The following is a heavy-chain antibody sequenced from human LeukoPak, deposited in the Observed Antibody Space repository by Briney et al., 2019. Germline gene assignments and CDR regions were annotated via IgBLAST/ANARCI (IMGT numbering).Heavy chain of an antibody. Sequence: GASVKVSCKVSGNTLSDLSMHWVRQAPGKGLEWMGSFNLEDGETIDAQKFQGRVTMTEDTSTDTVYMQLSSLTSEDTAVYYCATSYRYCSGGTCYSLFLYMDFWGKGTTATVSS. V-gene: IGHV1-24*01. CDR1: GNTLSDLS. CDR2: FNLEDGET. J-gene: IGHJ6*03. CDR3: ATSYRYCSGGTCYSLFLYMDF. D-gene: IGHD2-15*01.